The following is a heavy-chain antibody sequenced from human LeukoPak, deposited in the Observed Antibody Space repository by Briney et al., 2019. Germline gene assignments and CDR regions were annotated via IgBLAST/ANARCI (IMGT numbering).Heavy chain of an antibody. Sequence: GGSLRLSCAASGFTFSSYAMSWVRQAPGKGLEWVAAITGSGRNAYYADSVKGRFTVSRDNSKNTMWLQMNSLRAEDTAAYYCAKEIPVAVYFDYWGQGTLVTVSS. CDR2: ITGSGRNA. V-gene: IGHV3-23*01. J-gene: IGHJ4*02. D-gene: IGHD2-2*01. CDR1: GFTFSSYA. CDR3: AKEIPVAVYFDY.